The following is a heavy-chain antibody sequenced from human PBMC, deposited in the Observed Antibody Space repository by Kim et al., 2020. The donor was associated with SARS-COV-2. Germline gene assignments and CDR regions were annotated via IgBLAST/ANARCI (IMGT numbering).Heavy chain of an antibody. J-gene: IGHJ4*02. CDR3: AKGRVAVGP. Sequence: GGSLRLSCAASGFTFSSYAMSWVRQFPGKGLEWVSAISVGGDSTEYADSVKGRFIISRDDSKNTLYVQMNSLRDDDTALYYCAKGRVAVGPWGRGTLVTV. V-gene: IGHV3-23*01. CDR2: ISVGGDST. D-gene: IGHD6-19*01. CDR1: GFTFSSYA.